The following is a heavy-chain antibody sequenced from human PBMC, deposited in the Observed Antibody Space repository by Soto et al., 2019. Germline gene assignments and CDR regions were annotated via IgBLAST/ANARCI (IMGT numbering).Heavy chain of an antibody. CDR1: GFSFGNFA. J-gene: IGHJ1*01. Sequence: GGSLRLSCAASGFSFGNFAMGWVRQAPGQGLEWVASITIGGSYTTYADSVRGRFVISRDNAKNILNLQMSSLRDDDTAVYSCAKWSRSDVFWGRGTLVTVSS. CDR3: AKWSRSDVF. CDR2: ITIGGSYT. V-gene: IGHV3-23*01. D-gene: IGHD2-21*01.